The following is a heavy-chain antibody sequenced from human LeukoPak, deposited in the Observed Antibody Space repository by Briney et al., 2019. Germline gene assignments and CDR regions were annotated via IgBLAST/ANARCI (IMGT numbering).Heavy chain of an antibody. CDR1: GGSFSGYY. D-gene: IGHD3-22*01. Sequence: PSETLSLTCAVYGGSFSGYYWSWIRQPPGKGLEWIGEINHSGSTNYNPSLKSRVTISVDTSKNQFSLKLSSVTAADTAVYYCARGYYDSRGDGMDVWGQGTTVTVSS. V-gene: IGHV4-34*01. J-gene: IGHJ6*02. CDR2: INHSGST. CDR3: ARGYYDSRGDGMDV.